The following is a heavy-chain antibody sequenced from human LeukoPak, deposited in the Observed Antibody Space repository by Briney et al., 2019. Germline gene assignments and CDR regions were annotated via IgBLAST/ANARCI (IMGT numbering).Heavy chain of an antibody. CDR3: ARESRGYYGSGKWFDP. Sequence: GGSLRLSCIGSGFTFDDYTINWVRQAPGKGLEWVANIKQDGSEKYYVDSVKGRFTISRDNAKNSLYLQMNSLRAEDTAVYYCARESRGYYGSGKWFDPWGQGTLVTVSS. CDR2: IKQDGSEK. V-gene: IGHV3-7*01. CDR1: GFTFDDYT. D-gene: IGHD3-10*01. J-gene: IGHJ5*02.